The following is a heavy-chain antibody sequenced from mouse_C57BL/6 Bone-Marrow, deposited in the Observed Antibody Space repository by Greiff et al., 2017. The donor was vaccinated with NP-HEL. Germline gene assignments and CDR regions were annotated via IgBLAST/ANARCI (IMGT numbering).Heavy chain of an antibody. V-gene: IGHV1-7*01. CDR1: GYTFTSYW. CDR3: AREGHITTVVDTPAWFAY. J-gene: IGHJ3*01. CDR2: INPSSGYT. Sequence: QVQLQQSGAELAKPGASVKLSCKASGYTFTSYWMHWVKQRPGQGLEWIGYINPSSGYTKYNQKFKDKATSTADKSSSTAYMQLSSLTYEDSAVYYCAREGHITTVVDTPAWFAYWGQGTLVTVSA. D-gene: IGHD1-1*01.